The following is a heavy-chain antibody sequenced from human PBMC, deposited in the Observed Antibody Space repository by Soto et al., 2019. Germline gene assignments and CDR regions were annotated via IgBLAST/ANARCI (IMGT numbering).Heavy chain of an antibody. CDR2: IAHDGSEK. D-gene: IGHD6-13*01. CDR1: GFTFSSYW. Sequence: GGSLRLSCAVSGFTFSSYWMSWARQAPWRGLEWVATIAHDGSEKFYVDSVKGRFTISRDNTKNSLYLQMNSLRAEDTAVYYCAREGAAAGNPSSTYYYYYYGMDVWGQGTTVTVSS. CDR3: AREGAAAGNPSSTYYYYYYGMDV. J-gene: IGHJ6*02. V-gene: IGHV3-7*01.